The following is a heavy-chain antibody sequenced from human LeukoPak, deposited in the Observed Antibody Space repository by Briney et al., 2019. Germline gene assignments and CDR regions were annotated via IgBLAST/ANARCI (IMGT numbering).Heavy chain of an antibody. J-gene: IGHJ3*02. CDR3: ARLFYGNYGAFDI. V-gene: IGHV3-33*03. CDR2: IWYDGRNK. CDR1: GFTFSSYG. Sequence: GGSLRLSCAASGFTFSSYGLHWVRQAPGKGLEWVAVIWYDGRNKFYADSLKGRFTISRDNSKNTLYLQMNSLRDDDTAVYYCARLFYGNYGAFDIWGQGTVVTVSS. D-gene: IGHD4-11*01.